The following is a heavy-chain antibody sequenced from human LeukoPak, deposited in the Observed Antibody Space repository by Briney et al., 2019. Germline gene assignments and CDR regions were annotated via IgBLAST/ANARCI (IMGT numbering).Heavy chain of an antibody. Sequence: PSETLSLTCTVSGGSISSYYWSWIRQPAGKGLEWIGRIYTSGSTNYNPSLKRRVTMSVDTSKNQFSLKLSSVTAADTAVYYCARERVIVVVPAATGGDDAFDIWGQGTMVTVSS. D-gene: IGHD2-2*01. CDR1: GGSISSYY. CDR2: IYTSGST. CDR3: ARERVIVVVPAATGGDDAFDI. V-gene: IGHV4-4*07. J-gene: IGHJ3*02.